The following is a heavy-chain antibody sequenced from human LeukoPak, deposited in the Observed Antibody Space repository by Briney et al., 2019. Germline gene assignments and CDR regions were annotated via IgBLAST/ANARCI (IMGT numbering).Heavy chain of an antibody. CDR1: GFTFSSYG. CDR3: ARGAERTYYDYVWGSYRYRYFDY. D-gene: IGHD3-16*02. J-gene: IGHJ4*02. Sequence: GRSLRLSCAASGFTFSSYGMHWVRQAPGKGLEWVAVIWYDGSNKYYADSVKGRFTISRDNSKNTLYLQMNSLRAEDTAVYYCARGAERTYYDYVWGSYRYRYFDYWGQGTLVTVSS. V-gene: IGHV3-33*01. CDR2: IWYDGSNK.